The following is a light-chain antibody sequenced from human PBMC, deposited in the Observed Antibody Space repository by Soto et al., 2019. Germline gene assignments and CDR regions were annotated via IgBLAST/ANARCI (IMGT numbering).Light chain of an antibody. Sequence: FVVTQSTDTLSLSPGETATLSCRASQSVSSSVAWYQHKPGQSPRLVVYSGYKRSAGIPARFSGSGYGTDFNLTITSLENDDFAVYDCQQRYSWIRVFGPGTKVEVK. J-gene: IGKJ1*01. CDR1: QSVSSS. CDR2: SGY. V-gene: IGKV3-11*01. CDR3: QQRYSWIRV.